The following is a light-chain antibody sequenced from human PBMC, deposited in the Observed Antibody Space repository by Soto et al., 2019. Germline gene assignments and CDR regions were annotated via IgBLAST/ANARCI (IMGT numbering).Light chain of an antibody. CDR2: AXS. CDR1: KGISSF. V-gene: IGKV1-9*01. J-gene: IGKJ4*01. CDR3: QQVESYPST. Sequence: GSKGISSFLAWYQQKPGKAPRLLIYAXSXXXXGXXSRXSGSGFGTDFTLTITSLQPEDFATYYCQQVESYPSTFGGGTKVDI.